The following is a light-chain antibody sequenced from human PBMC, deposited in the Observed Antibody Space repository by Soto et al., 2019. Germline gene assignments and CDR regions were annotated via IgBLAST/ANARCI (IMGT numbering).Light chain of an antibody. V-gene: IGKV3D-20*01. CDR1: QTLLRGY. CDR2: DVS. Sequence: SPNKKSVSPGETCTPSCGASQTLLRGYLAWYQQRHGVAPRLIIYDVSRRATGIPDRFSGSGSGTDFTLSISRVEPEDFAVYYCENYYVLWTFGHVTMVDIK. CDR3: ENYYVLWT. J-gene: IGKJ2*02.